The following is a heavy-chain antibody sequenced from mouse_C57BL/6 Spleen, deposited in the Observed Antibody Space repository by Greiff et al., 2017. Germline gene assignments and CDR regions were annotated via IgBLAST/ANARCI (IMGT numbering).Heavy chain of an antibody. CDR2: IDPNGGGT. V-gene: IGHV1-72*01. CDR3: ARSDDGYYGAWFAY. CDR1: GYTFTSYW. Sequence: QVQLKQPGAELVKPGASVKLSCKASGYTFTSYWMHWVKQRPGRGLEWIGRIDPNGGGTKYNEKFKSKATLTVDKPSSTAYMQLSSLTSEDSAVYYCARSDDGYYGAWFAYWGQGTLVTVSA. J-gene: IGHJ3*01. D-gene: IGHD2-3*01.